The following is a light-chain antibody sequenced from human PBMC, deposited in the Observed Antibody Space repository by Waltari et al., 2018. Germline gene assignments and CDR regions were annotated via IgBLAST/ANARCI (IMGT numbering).Light chain of an antibody. CDR2: KDR. Sequence: SYELTQSPSMSVSPGQTARITLSADALPRQFAYWYQQKPGQAPVMVIHKDRERPPGIPERFSGSKSGTTATLTISGVQAEDGAYYYCQSTDSSGILFGGGTKLAVL. CDR3: QSTDSSGIL. CDR1: ALPRQF. V-gene: IGLV3-25*03. J-gene: IGLJ3*02.